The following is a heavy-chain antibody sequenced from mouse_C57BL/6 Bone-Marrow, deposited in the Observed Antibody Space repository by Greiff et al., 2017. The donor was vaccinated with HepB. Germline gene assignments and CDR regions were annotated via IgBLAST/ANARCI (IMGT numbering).Heavy chain of an antibody. CDR3: ARGGPPWFAD. CDR1: GYTFTRHW. J-gene: IGHJ3*01. V-gene: IGHV1-56*01. D-gene: IGHD3-3*01. CDR2: LFPGSGST. Sequence: QVQLQQSGPELVRPGASVKISCKAPGYTFTRHWMQWVRQRPGQGLEWIGELFPGSGSTYYNEKFKGKATLTVDTSSSTAYMQLSSLTSEDSAVYFCARGGPPWFADWGQGTLGTVSA.